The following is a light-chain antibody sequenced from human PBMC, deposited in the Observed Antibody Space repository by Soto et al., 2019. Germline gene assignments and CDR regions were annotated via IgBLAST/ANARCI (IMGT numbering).Light chain of an antibody. Sequence: QSALTQPPSASGSPGQSVTISCTGTISDVGSYNSVSWYQQSPGQAPKLLIYEVSNRPSGVSDRFSGSRSGHTASLTISGLQTEDEADYFCASYTHTVVFGGGTKLTVL. CDR2: EVS. V-gene: IGLV2-18*02. CDR1: ISDVGSYNS. J-gene: IGLJ2*01. CDR3: ASYTHTVV.